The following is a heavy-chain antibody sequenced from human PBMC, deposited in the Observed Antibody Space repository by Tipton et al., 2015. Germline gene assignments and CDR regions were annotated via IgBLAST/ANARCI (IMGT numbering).Heavy chain of an antibody. D-gene: IGHD3-9*01. CDR1: TYSISRDSY. CDR2: ISHSGST. V-gene: IGHV4-38-2*02. J-gene: IGHJ4*02. CDR3: ACQDYDSLTRDYQTVDY. Sequence: LRLSCTISTYSISRDSYWGWIRQPPGKGLEWIGAISHSGSTYYNPSLRSRVTISRDTSKNQFSLRLSSVTAADTAVYYCACQDYDSLTRDYQTVDYWGQGTLVTVSS.